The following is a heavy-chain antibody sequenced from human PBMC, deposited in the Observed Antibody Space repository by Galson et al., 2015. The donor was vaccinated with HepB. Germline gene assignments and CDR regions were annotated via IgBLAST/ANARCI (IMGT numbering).Heavy chain of an antibody. CDR1: GYTFTSYA. V-gene: IGHV1-3*01. D-gene: IGHD3-16*01. CDR3: ASRGGESDAFDI. Sequence: SVKVSCKASGYTFTSYAMHWVRQAPGQRLEWMGWINAGNGNTKYSQKFQGRVTITRDTSASTAYMELSSLRSEDTAVYYCASRGGESDAFDIWGQGTMVTVSS. J-gene: IGHJ3*02. CDR2: INAGNGNT.